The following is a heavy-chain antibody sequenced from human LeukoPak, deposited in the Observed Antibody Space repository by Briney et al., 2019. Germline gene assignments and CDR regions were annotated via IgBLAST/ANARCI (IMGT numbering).Heavy chain of an antibody. Sequence: GGSLRLSCAAWGFTFSSYLMMGVREAPGKGLEWAANIKHDGSETYYVATVQGRFTISRDNAKSSLYLQMNSLRAEDTAMYYCARWAYWGQGTLVSVSS. CDR2: IKHDGSET. J-gene: IGHJ4*02. CDR3: ARWAY. CDR1: GFTFSSYL. V-gene: IGHV3-7*05.